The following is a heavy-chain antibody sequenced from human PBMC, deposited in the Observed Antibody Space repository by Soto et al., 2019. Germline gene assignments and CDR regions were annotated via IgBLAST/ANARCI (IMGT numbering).Heavy chain of an antibody. V-gene: IGHV3-64D*06. J-gene: IGHJ2*01. CDR1: GFTFRSHS. D-gene: IGHD6-19*01. CDR3: VKDSSIAVAGRGYSDL. Sequence: PGGSLRLSCSASGFTFRSHSMQWVRQAPGKGLEYVSVISSNGGSTNYADSVKGRFTISRDNSKNTLYLQMSSLRAEDAAVYYCVKDSSIAVAGRGYSDLWGRGTLVTVSS. CDR2: ISSNGGST.